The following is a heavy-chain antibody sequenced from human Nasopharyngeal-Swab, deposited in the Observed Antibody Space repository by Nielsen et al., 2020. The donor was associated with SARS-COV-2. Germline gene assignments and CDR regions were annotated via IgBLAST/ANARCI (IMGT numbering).Heavy chain of an antibody. CDR3: ARDYYDSSGYYWDY. Sequence: SETLSLTCTVSDGSISSYYWSWIRQPAGKGLEWIGRIYTSGSTNYNPSLKSRVTMSVDTSKNQFSLKLSSVTAADTAVYYCARDYYDSSGYYWDYWGQGTLVTVSS. D-gene: IGHD3-22*01. J-gene: IGHJ4*02. CDR1: DGSISSYY. V-gene: IGHV4-4*07. CDR2: IYTSGST.